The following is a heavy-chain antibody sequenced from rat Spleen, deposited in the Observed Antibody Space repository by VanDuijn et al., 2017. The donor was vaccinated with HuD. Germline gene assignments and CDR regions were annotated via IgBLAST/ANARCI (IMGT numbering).Heavy chain of an antibody. CDR1: GFTFSDYY. CDR2: ISHEGSST. Sequence: EVQLVESGGCLVQPGRSMKLSCAASGFTFSDYYMAWVRQAPKKGLEWVASISHEGSSTYYGDSVKGRFTMSRDNAKSNLYLQMNSLRSEDTATYYCATDRPADGQGWGQGVMVTVSS. V-gene: IGHV5-22*01. J-gene: IGHJ2*01. CDR3: ATDRPADGQG.